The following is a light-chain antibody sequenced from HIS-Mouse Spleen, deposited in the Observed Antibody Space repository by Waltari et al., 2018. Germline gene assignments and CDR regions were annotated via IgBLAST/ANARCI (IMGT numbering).Light chain of an antibody. J-gene: IGLJ7*01. V-gene: IGLV2-23*03. CDR1: SSDVGRYPL. CDR2: EGS. Sequence: QSALTQPASVSGSPGQSITISCTGPSSDVGRYPLVSWYQQPPGKAPKLMIYEGSKRPSGVSNRFSGSKSGNTASLTISGLQAEDEADYYCCSYAGSSTFAVFGGGTQLTVL. CDR3: CSYAGSSTFAV.